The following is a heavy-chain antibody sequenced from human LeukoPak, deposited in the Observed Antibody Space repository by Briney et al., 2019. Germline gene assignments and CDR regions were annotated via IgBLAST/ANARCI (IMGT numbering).Heavy chain of an antibody. V-gene: IGHV3-23*01. CDR3: AKAPYYDSSGLYYFDY. CDR1: GFTLSSYA. Sequence: GGSLRLSCAASGFTLSSYAMSWVRQAPGKGLEWVSAISGSGGSTYYADSVKGRFTISRDNSKNTLYLQMNSLRAEDTAVYYCAKAPYYDSSGLYYFDYWGQGTLVTVSS. CDR2: ISGSGGST. D-gene: IGHD3-22*01. J-gene: IGHJ4*02.